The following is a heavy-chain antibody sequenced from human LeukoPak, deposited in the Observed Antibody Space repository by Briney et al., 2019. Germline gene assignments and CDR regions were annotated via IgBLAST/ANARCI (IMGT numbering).Heavy chain of an antibody. CDR2: IYTSGST. Sequence: SETLSLTCTVSGGSISSYYWSWIRQPAGKGLEWIGRIYTSGSTNYNPSLKSRVTMSVDTSKNQFSLKLSSVTAADTAVYYCAREGYSYGYGYYFDYWGQGTLVTVSS. CDR1: GGSISSYY. CDR3: AREGYSYGYGYYFDY. J-gene: IGHJ4*02. V-gene: IGHV4-4*07. D-gene: IGHD5-18*01.